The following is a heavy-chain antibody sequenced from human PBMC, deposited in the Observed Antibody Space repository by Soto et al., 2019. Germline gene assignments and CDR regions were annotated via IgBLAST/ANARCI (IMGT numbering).Heavy chain of an antibody. V-gene: IGHV3-23*01. CDR1: GITFSSYA. J-gene: IGHJ3*02. Sequence: PGGSLRLSCAASGITFSSYAMSWVRQAPGKGLEWVSAISGSGGSTYYADSVKGRFTISRDNSKNTLYLQMNSLRAEDTAVYYCAKVIEMATRVGAFDIWGQGTMVTVSS. CDR2: ISGSGGST. CDR3: AKVIEMATRVGAFDI. D-gene: IGHD5-12*01.